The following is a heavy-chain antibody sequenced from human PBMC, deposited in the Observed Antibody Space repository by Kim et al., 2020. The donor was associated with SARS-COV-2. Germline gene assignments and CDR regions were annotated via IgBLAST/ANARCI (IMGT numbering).Heavy chain of an antibody. CDR3: ARLHSSWYFDY. V-gene: IGHV4-59*08. J-gene: IGHJ4*02. D-gene: IGHD6-13*01. CDR2: T. Sequence: TNYTPSLKSRVTISVDTSKNQFSLKLSSVTAADTAVYYCARLHSSWYFDYWGQGTLVTVSS.